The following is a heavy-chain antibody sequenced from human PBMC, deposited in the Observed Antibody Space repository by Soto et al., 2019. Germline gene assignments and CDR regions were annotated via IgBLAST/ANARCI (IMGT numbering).Heavy chain of an antibody. CDR3: AGEEYYYDSSGSHRGGAFDI. CDR1: GYTFTNYG. V-gene: IGHV1-18*01. D-gene: IGHD3-22*01. Sequence: ASVKVSCKASGYTFTNYGISWDRQAPGQGREWKGWINTYNGNTNHAQKLQGRVTMTTDTSTSTAYMELRSLRSDDTAVYYCAGEEYYYDSSGSHRGGAFDIWGQGTMVTVS. CDR2: INTYNGNT. J-gene: IGHJ3*02.